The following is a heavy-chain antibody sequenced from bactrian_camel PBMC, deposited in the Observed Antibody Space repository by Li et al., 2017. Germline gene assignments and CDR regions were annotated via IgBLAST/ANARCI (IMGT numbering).Heavy chain of an antibody. CDR2: IDSDGSI. D-gene: IGHD5*01. CDR1: GYTVSSGC. Sequence: VQLVESGGGSVQAGGSLRLSCAASGYTVSSGCMARFRQGPGKEREKVAGIDSDGSIMYADSVKGRFTVSRDLVKKTLYLQMNNLKPEDTAVYYCGAELSGMGWAHFVQNPDFTYQGQGTQVTVS. J-gene: IGHJ4*01. V-gene: IGHV3S57*01.